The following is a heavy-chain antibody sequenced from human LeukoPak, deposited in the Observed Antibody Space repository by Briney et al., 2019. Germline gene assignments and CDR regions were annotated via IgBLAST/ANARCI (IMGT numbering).Heavy chain of an antibody. CDR1: GFSIRSCW. D-gene: IGHD5-24*01. J-gene: IGHJ3*02. CDR3: ARDFTGDGYNRGTAFDI. Sequence: PGGSLRFSCAASGFSIRSCWMHWVRQAPGKELVWVSRINGDGSTTNYADSVRGRFTISRDTSKNTLDLQMTTLGAEDTAVYYCARDFTGDGYNRGTAFDIWGQGTMVTVSS. CDR2: INGDGSTT. V-gene: IGHV3-74*01.